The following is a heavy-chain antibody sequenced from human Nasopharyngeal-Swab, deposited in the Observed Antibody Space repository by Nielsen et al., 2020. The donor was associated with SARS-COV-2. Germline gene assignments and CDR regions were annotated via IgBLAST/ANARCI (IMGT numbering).Heavy chain of an antibody. Sequence: GGSLRLSCAVSGFPLKNYNMIWVRQAPGKGLEWLSYISVSSLTTYYADSVKGRFTISRDNAKNTLYLQINSLRVEDTAAYYCARWRGSTTWYFDYWGQGTLVTVSS. J-gene: IGHJ4*02. V-gene: IGHV3-48*04. CDR2: ISVSSLTT. CDR3: ARWRGSTTWYFDY. D-gene: IGHD2-2*01. CDR1: GFPLKNYN.